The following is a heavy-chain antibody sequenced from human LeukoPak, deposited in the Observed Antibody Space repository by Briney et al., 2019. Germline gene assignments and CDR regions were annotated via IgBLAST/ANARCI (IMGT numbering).Heavy chain of an antibody. CDR2: IYYSGST. D-gene: IGHD5-12*01. Sequence: PSETLSLTCTVSGGSISSYYWSWIRRPPGKGLEWIGYIYYSGSTNYNPSLKSRVTISVDTSKNQFSLKLSSVTSADTAVYYCARGVARQYDYWGQGTLVTVSS. V-gene: IGHV4-59*01. CDR3: ARGVARQYDY. CDR1: GGSISSYY. J-gene: IGHJ4*02.